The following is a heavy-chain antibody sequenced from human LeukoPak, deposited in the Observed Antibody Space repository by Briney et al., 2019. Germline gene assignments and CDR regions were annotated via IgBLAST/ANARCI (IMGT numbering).Heavy chain of an antibody. CDR3: ERELTLDAFDL. V-gene: IGHV3-23*01. Sequence: GGSLRLSCAASGFTFSTYALSWVRQAPGKGLEWVSTISGSGGSTYYADSVKGRFTISRDNSKNTLYLQMNSLRAEDTAVYYCERELTLDAFDLWGQGTMVTVSS. J-gene: IGHJ3*01. CDR2: ISGSGGST. CDR1: GFTFSTYA. D-gene: IGHD1-26*01.